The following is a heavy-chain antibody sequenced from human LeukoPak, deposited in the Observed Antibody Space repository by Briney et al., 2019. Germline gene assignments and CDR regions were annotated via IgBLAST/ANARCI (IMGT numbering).Heavy chain of an antibody. Sequence: GESLKISCKGSGYSFTSYWIGWVRQMPGKGLEWMGIIYPGDSDTRYSPSFQGQVAISADRSISTAYLQWSSLKASDTAMYYCARHPWEYSSSSGAFDIWGQGTKVTVSS. CDR1: GYSFTSYW. CDR3: ARHPWEYSSSSGAFDI. J-gene: IGHJ3*02. D-gene: IGHD6-6*01. V-gene: IGHV5-51*01. CDR2: IYPGDSDT.